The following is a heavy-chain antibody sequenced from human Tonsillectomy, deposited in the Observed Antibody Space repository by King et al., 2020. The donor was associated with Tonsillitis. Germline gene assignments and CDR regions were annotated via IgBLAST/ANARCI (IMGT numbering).Heavy chain of an antibody. D-gene: IGHD2-15*01. V-gene: IGHV4-31*03. CDR2: FYDSGNT. J-gene: IGHJ5*02. Sequence: MQLQESGPGLVKPSQTLSLTCTVSGGSISGGTYYWSWIRQHPGKGLEWIGYFYDSGNTYYNPSLKSRLTISVDTSKNQFSLKLSSVTAAETAVYYCGGYEGGVFDPWGQGTLVTVSS. CDR1: GGSISGGTYY. CDR3: GGYEGGVFDP.